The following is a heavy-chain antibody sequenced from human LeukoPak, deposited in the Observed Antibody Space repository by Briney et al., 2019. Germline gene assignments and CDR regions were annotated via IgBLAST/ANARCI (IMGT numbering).Heavy chain of an antibody. D-gene: IGHD5-18*01. CDR2: IYTSGST. CDR1: GGSISSYY. J-gene: IGHJ4*02. CDR3: ASMYAGGYSYGYEFDY. V-gene: IGHV4-4*07. Sequence: PSETLSLTCTVSGGSISSYYWSLIRQPAGKGLEWIGRIYTSGSTNYNPSLKSRVTMSVDTSKNQFSLKLSSVTAADTAVYYCASMYAGGYSYGYEFDYWGQGTLVTVSS.